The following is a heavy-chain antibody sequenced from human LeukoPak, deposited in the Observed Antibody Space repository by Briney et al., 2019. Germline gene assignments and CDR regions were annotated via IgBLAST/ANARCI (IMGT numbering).Heavy chain of an antibody. Sequence: SSETLSLTCAVYGGSFSGYYWSWIRQPPGKGLEWIGEINHSGSTNYNPSLKSRVTISVDTSKNQFSLKLSSVTAADTGVYYCARGGRDGYNFQDYWGQGTLVTVSS. D-gene: IGHD5-24*01. CDR3: ARGGRDGYNFQDY. CDR2: INHSGST. J-gene: IGHJ4*02. CDR1: GGSFSGYY. V-gene: IGHV4-34*01.